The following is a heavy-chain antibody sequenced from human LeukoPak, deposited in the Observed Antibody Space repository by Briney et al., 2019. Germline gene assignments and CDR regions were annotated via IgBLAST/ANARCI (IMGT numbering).Heavy chain of an antibody. V-gene: IGHV1-69*04. CDR1: VGTFCSYA. D-gene: IGHD2-15*01. J-gene: IGHJ6*02. CDR2: IIPILGIA. CDR3: ARYCSGGSCYYYYYGMDV. Sequence: SVKVSCKASVGTFCSYAICWVRQAPGQGLEWMGRIIPILGIANYAQKFQGRVTITADKSTSTAYMELSSLRSEDTAVYYCARYCSGGSCYYYYYGMDVWGQGTTVTVSS.